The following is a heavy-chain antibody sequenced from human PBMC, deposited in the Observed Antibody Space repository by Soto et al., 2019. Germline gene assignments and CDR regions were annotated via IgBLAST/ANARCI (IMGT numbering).Heavy chain of an antibody. Sequence: QVQLQESGPGLVKPSETLSLTCSVSDGSVNSGNYYWSWIRQPPGKGLEWIGHIYYIGTTYYNPSLMSRLTISVDTSKNQFSLKVTSVTAADTAVYFCAREEKQLSRYGGDFDYWGQGILVTVSS. CDR1: DGSVNSGNYY. J-gene: IGHJ4*02. CDR2: IYYIGTT. D-gene: IGHD3-16*01. CDR3: AREEKQLSRYGGDFDY. V-gene: IGHV4-61*01.